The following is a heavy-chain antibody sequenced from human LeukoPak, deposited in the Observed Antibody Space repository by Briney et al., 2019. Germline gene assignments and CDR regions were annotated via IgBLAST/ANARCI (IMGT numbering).Heavy chain of an antibody. CDR2: IYHSGST. Sequence: SETLSLTYDVSGGSMSSSNWWSWVRQPPGKGLEWIGEIYHSGSTNYNPSLKSRVTISVDKSKNQFSLKLSSVTAADTAVYYCAREGLCGGDCYSYGWWVDWGQGTLVTVSS. D-gene: IGHD2-21*02. J-gene: IGHJ4*02. V-gene: IGHV4-4*02. CDR1: GGSMSSSNW. CDR3: AREGLCGGDCYSYGWWVD.